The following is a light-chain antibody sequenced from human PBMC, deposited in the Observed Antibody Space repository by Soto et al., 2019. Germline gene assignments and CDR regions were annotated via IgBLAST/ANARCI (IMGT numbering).Light chain of an antibody. J-gene: IGKJ5*01. CDR2: DAS. Sequence: MVLSQSPPSQSLSPGEGATLSCRASQRVSSYLAWYQQKPGQGPRLLIYDASNRATGIPARFSGSGSGTDFTLTISSLEPEYFAVYYCQQRSNWPTTINSGQGTRLETK. CDR1: QRVSSY. V-gene: IGKV3-11*01. CDR3: QQRSNWPTTIN.